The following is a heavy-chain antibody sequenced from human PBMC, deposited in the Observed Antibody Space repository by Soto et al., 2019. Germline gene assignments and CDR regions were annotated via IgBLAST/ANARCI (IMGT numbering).Heavy chain of an antibody. CDR1: GGSISSGGYY. Sequence: PSETLSLTCTVSGGSISSGGYYWSWIRQHPGKGLEWIGYIYYSGSSYYNPSLKSRVTISVDTSKNQFSLKLSSVTAADTAVYYCARVSPISVVVVIHSAFDIWGQGTMVTVSS. J-gene: IGHJ3*02. V-gene: IGHV4-30-4*08. CDR3: ARVSPISVVVVIHSAFDI. D-gene: IGHD3-22*01. CDR2: IYYSGSS.